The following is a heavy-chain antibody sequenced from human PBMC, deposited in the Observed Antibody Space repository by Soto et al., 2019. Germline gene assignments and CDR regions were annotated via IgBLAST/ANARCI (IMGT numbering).Heavy chain of an antibody. V-gene: IGHV3-23*01. CDR1: GFMFSSYA. CDR3: AKDPMSSWSAEYFQH. CDR2: ISGSGGST. D-gene: IGHD6-13*01. Sequence: EVQLLESGGGLVQPGGSLRLFCAASGFMFSSYAMSWVRQAPGKGLEWVSSISGSGGSTYYADSVKGRFTISRDNSKNTLYLQMNSLRAEDTAVYYCAKDPMSSWSAEYFQHWGQGTLVTVSS. J-gene: IGHJ1*01.